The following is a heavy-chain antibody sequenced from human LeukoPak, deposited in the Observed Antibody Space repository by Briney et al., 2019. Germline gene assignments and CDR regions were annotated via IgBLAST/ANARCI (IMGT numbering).Heavy chain of an antibody. D-gene: IGHD2-21*01. CDR2: IYNSGST. J-gene: IGHJ4*02. CDR1: GNYISNTYY. V-gene: IGHV4-38-2*01. CDR3: ATNSSWNYFDY. Sequence: PSEPLSLTCAVSGNYISNTYYLGWIRQPPGKELEWIGSIYNSGSTHYNPSLKSRVTISVDTPKNQFSLKLSSVTAADTAVYYCATNSSWNYFDYWGQGTLVTVSS.